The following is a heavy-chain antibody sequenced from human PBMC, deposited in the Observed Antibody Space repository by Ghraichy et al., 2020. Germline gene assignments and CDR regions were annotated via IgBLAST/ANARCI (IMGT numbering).Heavy chain of an antibody. V-gene: IGHV4-39*01. Sequence: SETLSLTCTVSGGSIAGSSYYWGWIRQSPGKGLEWIGNFYYSVNSFYNPSLKNRVTISVDASKNQFSLNLSSVTAADTAVYYCLGFGLVDAFDIWGQGTRVTVSS. J-gene: IGHJ3*02. CDR1: GGSIAGSSYY. D-gene: IGHD3-10*01. CDR2: FYYSVNS. CDR3: LGFGLVDAFDI.